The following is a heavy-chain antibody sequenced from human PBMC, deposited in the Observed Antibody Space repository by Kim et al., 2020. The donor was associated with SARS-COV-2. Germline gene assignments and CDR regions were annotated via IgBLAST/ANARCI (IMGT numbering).Heavy chain of an antibody. J-gene: IGHJ6*02. CDR2: IYYSGST. V-gene: IGHV4-59*13. Sequence: SETLSLTCTVSGGSISSYYWSWIRQPPGKGLEWIGYIYYSGSTNYNPSLKSRVTISVDTSKNQFSLKLSSVTAADTAVYYCARIVPATTAYYYYYGMDVWGQGTTVTVSS. CDR3: ARIVPATTAYYYYYGMDV. D-gene: IGHD4-17*01. CDR1: GGSISSYY.